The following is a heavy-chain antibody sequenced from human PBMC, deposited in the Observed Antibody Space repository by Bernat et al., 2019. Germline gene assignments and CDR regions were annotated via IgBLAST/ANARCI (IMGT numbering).Heavy chain of an antibody. CDR3: VTTQAWVYAYDA. CDR1: GYTFTDYY. Sequence: QVQLVQSGAEVKKPGASVKVSCKASGYTFTDYYIHWVRQAPGQGLEWMGWINPSSGDTNYAQKFRGRVTVTRDTSISTAYMDLSRLISDDTAVYYCVTTQAWVYAYDAWGQGAMVTVSS. CDR2: INPSSGDT. D-gene: IGHD2-8*01. J-gene: IGHJ3*01. V-gene: IGHV1-2*02.